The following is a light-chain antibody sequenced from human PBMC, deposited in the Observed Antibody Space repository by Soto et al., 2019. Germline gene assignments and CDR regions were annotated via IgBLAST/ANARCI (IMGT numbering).Light chain of an antibody. V-gene: IGKV3-20*01. Sequence: EIVLTQSPGTLSLSPGQRVTLSCRASQSVTSNYFAWYQQKPGQPPRLLIYDTSSRATGIPVRFSASGSGTDFTFTISRLEPEDFAVYYCQQYGSPPPWTFGQGTRVDIK. CDR3: QQYGSPPPWT. CDR2: DTS. J-gene: IGKJ1*01. CDR1: QSVTSNY.